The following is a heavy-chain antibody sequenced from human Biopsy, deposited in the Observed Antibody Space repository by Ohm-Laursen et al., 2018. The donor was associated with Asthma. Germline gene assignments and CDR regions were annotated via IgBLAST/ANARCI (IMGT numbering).Heavy chain of an antibody. V-gene: IGHV4-31*03. CDR3: ARDRRVRFLEWPPAMDV. CDR1: GDSISSGGYY. Sequence: TLSLTCTVSGDSISSGGYYWSWIRPHPGKALEWLGYIYYSGTTYYNPSLKSRVTISVDTSKNQFSLKLTSVTAADTAVYYCARDRRVRFLEWPPAMDVWGQGTTVTVSS. J-gene: IGHJ6*02. CDR2: IYYSGTT. D-gene: IGHD3-3*01.